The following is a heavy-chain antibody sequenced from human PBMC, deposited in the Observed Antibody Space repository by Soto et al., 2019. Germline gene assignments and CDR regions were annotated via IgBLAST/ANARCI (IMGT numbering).Heavy chain of an antibody. CDR2: IYYSGTT. CDR3: ARYYDYGDYWGYYFDY. D-gene: IGHD4-17*01. Sequence: QVQLQESGPGLVKPSQTLSLTCTVSGGSINSGSYYWSWIRQHPGKGLEWIGYIYYSGTTYYNPSLKSRVPISVDTSKNQFSLKLSSVTAAATAVYYCARYYDYGDYWGYYFDYWGQGTLVTVSS. CDR1: GGSINSGSYY. V-gene: IGHV4-31*03. J-gene: IGHJ4*02.